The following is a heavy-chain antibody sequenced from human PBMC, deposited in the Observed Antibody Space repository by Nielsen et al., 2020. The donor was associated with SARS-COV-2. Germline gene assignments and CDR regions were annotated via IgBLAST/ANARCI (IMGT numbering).Heavy chain of an antibody. J-gene: IGHJ4*02. D-gene: IGHD5-12*01. V-gene: IGHV1-46*01. CDR3: ARGSGYDDGADY. CDR2: INPSGGST. Sequence: ASVKVSCKASGYTFSRYYIYWVRQAPGQGPEWMGFINPSGGSTNYAQRFQGRVTFTRDTSTSTVYMELSRLRSDDTAVYYCARGSGYDDGADYWGQGTLVTVSS. CDR1: GYTFSRYY.